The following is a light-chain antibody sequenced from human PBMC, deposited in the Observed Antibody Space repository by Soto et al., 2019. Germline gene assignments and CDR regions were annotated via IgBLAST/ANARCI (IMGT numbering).Light chain of an antibody. Sequence: EIVLTQSPGTLSLSPGDSATLSCRASQSVSRNYLAWYQQKPGQAPRLLIFDASSRATGIPDRFSGSGSETDFILTISRLEAEDFAVYHCQQYGTSPLTFGGGTKLEIK. CDR3: QQYGTSPLT. V-gene: IGKV3-20*01. CDR1: QSVSRNY. CDR2: DAS. J-gene: IGKJ4*01.